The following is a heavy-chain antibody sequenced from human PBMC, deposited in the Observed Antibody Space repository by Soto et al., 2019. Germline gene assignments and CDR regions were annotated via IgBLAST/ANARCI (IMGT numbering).Heavy chain of an antibody. J-gene: IGHJ5*02. D-gene: IGHD1-26*01. CDR3: AVASGSPNWFDP. CDR1: GFTFRSYA. CDR2: ISGTGGST. Sequence: EVQILESGGDSVQPGGSLRLSCAISGFTFRSYAMSWVRQAPGKGLEWVSGISGTGGSTYYADSVKGRFTISRDNSKNTLYLQMNSLRPEDTAVYYCAVASGSPNWFDPWGLGTLVTVSS. V-gene: IGHV3-23*01.